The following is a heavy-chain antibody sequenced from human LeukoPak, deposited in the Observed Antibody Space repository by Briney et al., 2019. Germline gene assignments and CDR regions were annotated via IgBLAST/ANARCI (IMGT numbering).Heavy chain of an antibody. V-gene: IGHV1-18*01. J-gene: IGHJ4*02. Sequence: ASVKVSCKASGYTFNTYGISWLRQAPGQGLKWIGWINIDTGDTNFVQNFQGRVTMTADTSASTAYMELRSLKTDDTAVYYCARKMIGIAVLVYWGQGTLVTVSS. D-gene: IGHD2-21*01. CDR2: INIDTGDT. CDR3: ARKMIGIAVLVY. CDR1: GYTFNTYG.